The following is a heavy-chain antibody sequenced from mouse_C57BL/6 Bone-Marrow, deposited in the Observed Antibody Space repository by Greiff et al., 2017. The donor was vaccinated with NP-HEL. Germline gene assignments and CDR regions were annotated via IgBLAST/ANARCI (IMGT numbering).Heavy chain of an antibody. CDR2: IWGGGST. Sequence: VHLVESGPGLVAPSQSLSITCTVSGFSLTSYGVDWVRQPPGKGLEWLGVIWGGGSTNYNSALMSRLSISKDNSKSTVVLKMTSLQTDDTAMYYCAKPLTYYGSSYDAMDYWGQGTSVTVSS. V-gene: IGHV2-9*01. J-gene: IGHJ4*01. CDR1: GFSLTSYG. D-gene: IGHD1-1*01. CDR3: AKPLTYYGSSYDAMDY.